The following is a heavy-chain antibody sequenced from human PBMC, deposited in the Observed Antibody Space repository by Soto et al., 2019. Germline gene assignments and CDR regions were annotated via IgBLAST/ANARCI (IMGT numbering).Heavy chain of an antibody. CDR2: IIPMFDTP. D-gene: IGHD6-19*01. J-gene: IGHJ4*02. CDR3: ARGMGIAVAGFDY. Sequence: GASVKVSCKASGGTFSSDSFSWVRQAPGQGLEWMGGIIPMFDTPIYAQKFQDRVTITTDESTSTAYMELSSLRSDDTAVFYCARGMGIAVAGFDYWGQGTLVTVSS. V-gene: IGHV1-69*05. CDR1: GGTFSSDS.